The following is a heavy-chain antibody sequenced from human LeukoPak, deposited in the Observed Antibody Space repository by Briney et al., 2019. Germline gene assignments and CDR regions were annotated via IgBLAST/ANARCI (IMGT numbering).Heavy chain of an antibody. CDR2: IYGGGNI. CDR3: ARGGYHYGNSGGAFDV. J-gene: IGHJ3*01. V-gene: IGHV3-53*05. Sequence: GGSLRLSCAASGFTVSSNYMNWVRQAPGKGLEWVSVIYGGGNIYYADSVKGRFTISRDNSKNTLDLQMNSLRPEDTAVFYCARGGYHYGNSGGAFDVWGRGTVVTVSS. D-gene: IGHD3-22*01. CDR1: GFTVSSNY.